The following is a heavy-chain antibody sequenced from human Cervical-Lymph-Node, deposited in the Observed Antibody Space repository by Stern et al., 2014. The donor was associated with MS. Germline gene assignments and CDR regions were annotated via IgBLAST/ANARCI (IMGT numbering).Heavy chain of an antibody. CDR1: GFSLSNSG. CDR2: MSFVGGNK. CDR3: MGVGDAMHV. V-gene: IGHV3-30*03. J-gene: IGHJ6*02. Sequence: SGGGVVQPGRSLTLSCAASGFSLSNSGMHWVRQAPGKGLEWVAVMSFVGGNKKYGDSVKGRFSISRDMANNTLFLQMNSLRPEDTAVYYCMGVGDAMHVWGQGTTVIVSS.